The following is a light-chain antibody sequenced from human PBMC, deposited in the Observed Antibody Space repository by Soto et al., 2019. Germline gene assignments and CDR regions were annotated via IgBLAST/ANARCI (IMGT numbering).Light chain of an antibody. Sequence: QSALTQPASVSGSPGQSITISYTGTSSDVGGYNYVSWYQHHPGKAPKLMLYEVHNRPSGVSNRFSGSKSGNTASLTISGLQAEDEADYYCNSYTSSSTLVFGGGTKLTVL. CDR2: EVH. V-gene: IGLV2-14*01. J-gene: IGLJ2*01. CDR1: SSDVGGYNY. CDR3: NSYTSSSTLV.